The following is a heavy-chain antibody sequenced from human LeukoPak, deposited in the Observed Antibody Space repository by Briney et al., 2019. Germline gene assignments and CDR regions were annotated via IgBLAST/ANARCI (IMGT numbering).Heavy chain of an antibody. CDR2: INHSGST. J-gene: IGHJ4*02. CDR3: ARGDIVVVPAAIARDSYFDY. Sequence: SETLSLTCAVCGGSFSGYYWSWIRQPPGKGLEWIGEINHSGSTNYNPSLKSRVTISVDTSKNQFSLKLSSVTAADTAVYYCARGDIVVVPAAIARDSYFDYWGQGTLVTVSS. V-gene: IGHV4-34*01. CDR1: GGSFSGYY. D-gene: IGHD2-2*02.